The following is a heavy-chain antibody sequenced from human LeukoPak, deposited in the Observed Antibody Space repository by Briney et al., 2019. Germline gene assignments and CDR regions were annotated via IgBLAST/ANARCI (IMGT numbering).Heavy chain of an antibody. CDR3: ARHRSGGSQDDAFDI. V-gene: IGHV3-7*01. CDR2: IKEDGSEK. J-gene: IGHJ3*02. Sequence: GGSLRLSCAASKFIFSKYWMSWVRQAPGKGLEWVADIKEDGSEKYYVDPVKGRFTISRQNAKSSLFLQMNSLRAEDTAVYYCARHRSGGSQDDAFDIWGQGTMVTVSS. CDR1: KFIFSKYW. D-gene: IGHD2-15*01.